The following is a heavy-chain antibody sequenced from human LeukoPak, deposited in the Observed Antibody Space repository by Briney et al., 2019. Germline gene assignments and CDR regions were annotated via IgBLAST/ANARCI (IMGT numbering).Heavy chain of an antibody. CDR2: ISAYNGDT. V-gene: IGHV1-18*01. J-gene: IGHJ1*01. Sequence: ASVKVSCKASGYTFTSYGISWVRQAPGQGLEWMGWISAYNGDTKYPQKFQGRVTMTTDTPTSTAYMELSSLRSEDTAVYYCARGRGPYDSSGYRHFQHWGQGTLVTVSS. CDR3: ARGRGPYDSSGYRHFQH. D-gene: IGHD3-22*01. CDR1: GYTFTSYG.